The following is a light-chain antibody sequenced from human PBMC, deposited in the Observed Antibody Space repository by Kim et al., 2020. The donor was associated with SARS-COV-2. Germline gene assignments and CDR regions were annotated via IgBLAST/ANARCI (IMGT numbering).Light chain of an antibody. CDR3: HQYYGSPT. Sequence: DIVLTQSPDSLAVSLGERVIINCKSSESVSHSPSNQNYLSWYQQKPGQPPKLLIYRASARKSGVSDRFSGSGSGTSFTLTINSLQPEDVALYYCHQYYGSPTFGGGTKLEI. CDR1: ESVSHSPSNQNY. CDR2: RAS. J-gene: IGKJ4*01. V-gene: IGKV4-1*01.